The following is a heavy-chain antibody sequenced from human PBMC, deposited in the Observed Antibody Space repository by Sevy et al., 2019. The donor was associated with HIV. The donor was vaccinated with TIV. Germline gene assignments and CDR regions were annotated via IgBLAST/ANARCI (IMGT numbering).Heavy chain of an antibody. CDR3: AGLEPRGNYYYGMDI. J-gene: IGHJ6*02. CDR2: IYPDDSNT. CDR1: GYTFTTYW. Sequence: GESLKISCKGSGYTFTTYWIAWVRQMPGKGLEWMGIIYPDDSNTRYSPSFQGQVTISADKSISTANLQWSGLKASDTAIYYCAGLEPRGNYYYGMDIWGQGTPVTVSS. D-gene: IGHD1-26*01. V-gene: IGHV5-51*01.